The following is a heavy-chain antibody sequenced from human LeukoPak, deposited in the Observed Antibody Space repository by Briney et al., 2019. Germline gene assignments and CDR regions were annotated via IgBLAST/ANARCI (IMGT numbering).Heavy chain of an antibody. V-gene: IGHV3-74*01. J-gene: IGHJ6*03. Sequence: GGSLRLSCAASGFTFSSYWMHWVRQAPGKGLVWVSRINSDGSSTSYADSVKGRFTISRDNAKNTLYLQMNSLRAEDTAVYYCARDATYYYYYYMDVWGKGTTVTISS. CDR3: ARDATYYYYYYMDV. CDR1: GFTFSSYW. CDR2: INSDGSST.